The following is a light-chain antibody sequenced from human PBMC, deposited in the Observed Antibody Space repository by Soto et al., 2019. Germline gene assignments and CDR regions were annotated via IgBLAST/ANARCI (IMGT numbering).Light chain of an antibody. V-gene: IGKV3-20*01. CDR2: GAT. CDR1: QSVSSSY. Sequence: EIVLTQSPGTLSLSPGERATLSCRASQSVSSSYLAWDQQQPGQAPRLIIDGATSRAPGSQDRFSGSASGTGFTLTISRPEPVYGAVYYCQHYGSSPRSFGQGTKVEIK. CDR3: QHYGSSPRS. J-gene: IGKJ1*01.